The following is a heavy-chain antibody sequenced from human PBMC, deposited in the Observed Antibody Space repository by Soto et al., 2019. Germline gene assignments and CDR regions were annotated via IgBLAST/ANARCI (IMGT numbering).Heavy chain of an antibody. Sequence: EVQLLESGGGLVQPGGPLRLSCAASGFTFSSYAMSWVRQAPGKGLEWVTAISGSGGSKYYADSVKGRFTISRDNSKNTLYLQMNSRRAEATAVYYCAKENGYSSSWFEFDYWGQGTLVTVSS. V-gene: IGHV3-23*01. CDR3: AKENGYSSSWFEFDY. J-gene: IGHJ4*02. CDR1: GFTFSSYA. CDR2: ISGSGGSK. D-gene: IGHD6-13*01.